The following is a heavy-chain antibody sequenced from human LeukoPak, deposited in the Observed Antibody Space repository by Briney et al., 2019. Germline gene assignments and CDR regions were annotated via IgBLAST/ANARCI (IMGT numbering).Heavy chain of an antibody. CDR2: ITSTSAYR. J-gene: IGHJ6*03. D-gene: IGHD1-26*01. CDR1: GFTFSSYG. V-gene: IGHV3-21*01. Sequence: GRSLRLSCAASGFTFSSYGLHWVRQAPGKGLEWVSSITSTSAYRQYADSVRGRFTISRDNAKNSLYLQMNSLGAEDTAVYHCARVTAGATTLNYYYYSMDVWGKGTTVTVSS. CDR3: ARVTAGATTLNYYYYSMDV.